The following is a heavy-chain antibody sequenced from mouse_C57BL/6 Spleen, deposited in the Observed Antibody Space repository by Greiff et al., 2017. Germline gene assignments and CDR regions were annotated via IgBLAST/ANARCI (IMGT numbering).Heavy chain of an antibody. J-gene: IGHJ1*03. D-gene: IGHD1-1*01. CDR2: IDPSDSYT. V-gene: IGHV1-69*01. Sequence: VQLQQPGAELVMPGASVKLSCKASGYTFTSYWMHWVKQRPGQGLEWIGEIDPSDSYTNYNQKFKGKSTLTVDKSSSTAYMQLSSLTSEDSAVYYCARGGSLWYFDGWGTGTTVTVSS. CDR1: GYTFTSYW. CDR3: ARGGSLWYFDG.